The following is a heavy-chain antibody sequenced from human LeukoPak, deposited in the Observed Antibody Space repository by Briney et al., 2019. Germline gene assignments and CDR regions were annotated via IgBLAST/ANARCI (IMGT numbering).Heavy chain of an antibody. V-gene: IGHV3-74*01. CDR2: ISSDGSSR. J-gene: IGHJ4*02. CDR1: GFTLSSYE. CDR3: ASAIVTTRNTWDM. Sequence: GGSLRLSCTASGFTLSSYEMYWVRQAPGKGLVWVSRISSDGSSRNYADSVKGRFTTSRDNAKNMLYLQMDSLRAEDTSLYYCASAIVTTRNTWDMWGQGTQVTVSS. D-gene: IGHD1-26*01.